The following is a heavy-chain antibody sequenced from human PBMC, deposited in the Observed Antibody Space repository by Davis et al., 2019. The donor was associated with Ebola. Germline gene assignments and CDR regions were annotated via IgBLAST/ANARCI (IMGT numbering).Heavy chain of an antibody. J-gene: IGHJ6*02. D-gene: IGHD3-3*01. CDR1: GFTFSSYA. CDR2: ISYDGSNK. Sequence: PGGSLRLSCAASGFTFSSYAMHWVRQAPGKGLEWVAVISYDGSNKYYADSVKGRFTISRDNSKNTLYLQMNSLRAEDTAVYYCARFWSGFDVWGQGTTATVSS. V-gene: IGHV3-30-3*01. CDR3: ARFWSGFDV.